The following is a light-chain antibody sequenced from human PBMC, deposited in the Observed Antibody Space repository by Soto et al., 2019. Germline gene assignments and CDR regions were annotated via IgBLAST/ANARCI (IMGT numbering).Light chain of an antibody. V-gene: IGKV3-20*01. Sequence: EIVLTQSPGTLSLSPGERAALSCRTSQSVSNNYLAWYQQKPGQAPRLLIYGASTRATGIPARFSGSGSGTEFTLTISSLQPEDFATYYCQQLNSYPVTFGGGTKVDI. CDR2: GAS. J-gene: IGKJ4*01. CDR3: QQLNSYPVT. CDR1: QSVSNNY.